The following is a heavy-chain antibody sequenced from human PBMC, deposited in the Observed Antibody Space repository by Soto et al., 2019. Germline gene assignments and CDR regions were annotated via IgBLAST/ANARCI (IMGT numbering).Heavy chain of an antibody. V-gene: IGHV4-30-4*01. CDR1: GGSISSDDYY. J-gene: IGHJ5*02. CDR2: IYYNGST. Sequence: SETLSLTCTVSGGSISSDDYYWNWIRQPPGKGLEWIGYIYYNGSTYYNPSLESRVTISVDTSKTQFSLTLSSVTAADTAVYFCARETQITMIRSSYNWFDPWGQGTLVTVSS. CDR3: ARETQITMIRSSYNWFDP. D-gene: IGHD3-22*01.